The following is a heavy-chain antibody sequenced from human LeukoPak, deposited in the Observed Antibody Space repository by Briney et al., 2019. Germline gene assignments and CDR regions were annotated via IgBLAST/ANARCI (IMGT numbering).Heavy chain of an antibody. D-gene: IGHD3-10*01. CDR2: VWYDGENK. CDR1: GYKFNIYG. Sequence: GGSLRLSCAASGYKFNIYGMLWVRQAPGKGLEWVAGVWYDGENKYYGDSVKGRFSISKDNSNNTVSLQMNNLRAEDTAVYYCARDRGFGELLFDYWGQGTLVTVSS. J-gene: IGHJ4*02. V-gene: IGHV3-33*01. CDR3: ARDRGFGELLFDY.